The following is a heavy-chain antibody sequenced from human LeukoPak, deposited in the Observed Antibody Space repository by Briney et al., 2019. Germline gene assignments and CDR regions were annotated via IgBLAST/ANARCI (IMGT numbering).Heavy chain of an antibody. D-gene: IGHD1-26*01. CDR1: GGSISSSSYY. J-gene: IGHJ3*02. Sequence: PSETLSLTCTVSGGSISSSSYYWGWIRQPPGKGLEWIGSIYYSGSTYYNPSLKSRVTISVDTSKNQFSLKLSSVTAADTAVYYCAKDHARWSCRTFDIWGQGTMVTVSS. CDR3: AKDHARWSCRTFDI. CDR2: IYYSGST. V-gene: IGHV4-39*02.